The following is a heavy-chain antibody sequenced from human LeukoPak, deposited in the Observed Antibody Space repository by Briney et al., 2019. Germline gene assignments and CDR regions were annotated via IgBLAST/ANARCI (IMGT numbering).Heavy chain of an antibody. CDR1: RFTFSSYG. CDR2: ISYDGSNK. CDR3: AKDARRGYSYGFNVYYFDY. D-gene: IGHD5-18*01. J-gene: IGHJ4*02. V-gene: IGHV3-30*18. Sequence: GGSLRLSCAASRFTFSSYGMHWVRQAPGKVLEWVAVISYDGSNKYYADSVKGRFTISRDNSKNTLYLQMNSLRAEDTAVYYCAKDARRGYSYGFNVYYFDYWGQGTLVTVSS.